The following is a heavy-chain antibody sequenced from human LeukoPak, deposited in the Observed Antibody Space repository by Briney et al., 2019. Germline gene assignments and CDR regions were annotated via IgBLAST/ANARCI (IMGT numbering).Heavy chain of an antibody. CDR2: YDPEDGDT. V-gene: IGHV1-24*01. CDR1: GYTLTELS. Sequence: ASVKVSCKVSGYTLTELSMHWVRQAPGKWLEWMGGYDPEDGDTIYAQKFQGRVTMTEDTSTDTAYMELSSLRSEDTAVYYCATGSYYDSSGYSGGPDYWGQGTLVTVSS. J-gene: IGHJ4*02. CDR3: ATGSYYDSSGYSGGPDY. D-gene: IGHD3-22*01.